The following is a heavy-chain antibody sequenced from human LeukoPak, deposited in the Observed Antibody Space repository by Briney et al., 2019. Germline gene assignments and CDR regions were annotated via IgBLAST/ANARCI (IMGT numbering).Heavy chain of an antibody. D-gene: IGHD6-13*01. CDR3: ARGYRIAAAGTLDY. CDR2: INHSGST. Sequence: SETLSHTCAVYGGSFSGYYWSWIRQPPGKGLEWIGEINHSGSTNYNPSLKSRVTISVDTSKNQFSLKLSSVTAADTAVYYCARGYRIAAAGTLDYWGQGTLVTVSS. V-gene: IGHV4-34*01. J-gene: IGHJ4*02. CDR1: GGSFSGYY.